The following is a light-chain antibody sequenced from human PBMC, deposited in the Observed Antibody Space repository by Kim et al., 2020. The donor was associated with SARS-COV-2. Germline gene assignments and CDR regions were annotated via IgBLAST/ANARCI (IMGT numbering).Light chain of an antibody. CDR3: QQYNNWPPLT. Sequence: SPGERATLSGRASRSVSTNLAWYQQKPGQAPRLLMYGASTRAIGIPARFSGSGSGTEFTLTISSLQSEDFAVYYCQQYNNWPPLTFGGGTKVDFK. V-gene: IGKV3-15*01. CDR1: RSVSTN. CDR2: GAS. J-gene: IGKJ4*01.